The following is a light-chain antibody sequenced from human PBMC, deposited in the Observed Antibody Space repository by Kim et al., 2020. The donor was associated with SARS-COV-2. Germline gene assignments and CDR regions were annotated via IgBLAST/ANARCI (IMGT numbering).Light chain of an antibody. CDR2: AVS. CDR1: QDIRTG. CDR3: LQQNSNQAT. Sequence: DIQMTQSPSSLSASVGDGVTITCRASQDIRTGLGWYQQKPGRAPKRLIYAVSNFQSGVPSRFSGSGSGTEFTLTINSVQPEDFATSYCLQQNSNQATFGQGTRLEIK. V-gene: IGKV1-17*01. J-gene: IGKJ5*01.